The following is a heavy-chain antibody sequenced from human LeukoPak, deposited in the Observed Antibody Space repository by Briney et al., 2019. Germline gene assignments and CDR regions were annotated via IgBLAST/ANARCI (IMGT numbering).Heavy chain of an antibody. J-gene: IGHJ4*02. CDR3: AKDADDYGDYLLHY. CDR2: ISGSGGST. D-gene: IGHD4-17*01. V-gene: IGHV3-23*01. Sequence: GGSLRLSGAASGFNFNFYVMNWVRQAPGKRLEGVSGISGSGGSTFYADSVKGRFTISRDNSKNSVFLQMNSLRDEDTAVYYCAKDADDYGDYLLHYWGQGTLVTVSS. CDR1: GFNFNFYV.